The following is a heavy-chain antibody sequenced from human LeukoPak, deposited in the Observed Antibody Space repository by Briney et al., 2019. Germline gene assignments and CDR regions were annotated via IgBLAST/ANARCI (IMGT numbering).Heavy chain of an antibody. CDR2: IYYSGST. J-gene: IGHJ4*02. CDR3: ARHVGNAGSGSYLTYFDY. D-gene: IGHD3-10*01. CDR1: GGSISSYY. Sequence: SETLSLTCTVSGGSISSYYWSWIRQPPGKGLEWIGHIYYSGSTHYNPSLKSRVTISVDTSKNQYSLKLSSVTAADTAVYYCARHVGNAGSGSYLTYFDYWGQGTLVTVSS. V-gene: IGHV4-59*08.